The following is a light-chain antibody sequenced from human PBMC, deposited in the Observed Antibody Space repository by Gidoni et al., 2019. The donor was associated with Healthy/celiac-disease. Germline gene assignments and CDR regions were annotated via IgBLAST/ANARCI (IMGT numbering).Light chain of an antibody. CDR1: QSVSSN. CDR3: QQYNNWLTWT. Sequence: VMTQSPATLSVSPGARATLSCRASQSVSSNLAWDQQKPGQAPRLLIYGASTRATGIPARFSGSGSGTEFTLTISSLQSEDFAVYYCQQYNNWLTWTFGQXTKVEIK. V-gene: IGKV3-15*01. J-gene: IGKJ1*01. CDR2: GAS.